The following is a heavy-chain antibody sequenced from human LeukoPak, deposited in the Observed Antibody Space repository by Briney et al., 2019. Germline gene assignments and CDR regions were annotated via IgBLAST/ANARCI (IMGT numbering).Heavy chain of an antibody. CDR2: ISGSGGST. CDR3: AKGGCSTTTCLNWFDP. CDR1: GFAFSSYG. D-gene: IGHD2-2*01. V-gene: IGHV3-23*01. Sequence: PGASLRLSCAASGFAFSSYGMTWGRQAPGKGLEWVSVISGSGGSTYYADSVQGRFTISRDNSKNTLYLQMNSLRAEDTAVYYCAKGGCSTTTCLNWFDPWGQGTLVTVSS. J-gene: IGHJ5*02.